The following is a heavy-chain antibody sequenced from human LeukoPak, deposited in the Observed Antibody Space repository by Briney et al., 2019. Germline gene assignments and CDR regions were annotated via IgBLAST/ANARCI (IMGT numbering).Heavy chain of an antibody. V-gene: IGHV3-30*04. Sequence: GGSLRLSCAASGFTFRSSAMHWVRQAPGKGLEWVAVISYDGSNKYYADSVKGRFTISRDNSKNTLYLQMNSLRAEDTAVYYCAKDLGTGCSGGSCPYYYGMDVWGQGTTVTVSS. CDR2: ISYDGSNK. J-gene: IGHJ6*02. D-gene: IGHD2-15*01. CDR3: AKDLGTGCSGGSCPYYYGMDV. CDR1: GFTFRSSA.